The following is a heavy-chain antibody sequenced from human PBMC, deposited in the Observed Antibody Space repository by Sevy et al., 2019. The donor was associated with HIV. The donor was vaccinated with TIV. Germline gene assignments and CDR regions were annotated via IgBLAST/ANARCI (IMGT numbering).Heavy chain of an antibody. D-gene: IGHD4-17*01. CDR2: IKQDGSEK. CDR1: GFTFSTCW. J-gene: IGHJ4*02. Sequence: GGSLRLSCAASGFTFSTCWMSWVRQAPGKGLEWVANIKQDGSEKNYVDSVKGRFTISRDNAKHSLYLQMNSLRAEDTAVYYCVKDADYGGNAHVDYWGQGSLVTVSS. V-gene: IGHV3-7*01. CDR3: VKDADYGGNAHVDY.